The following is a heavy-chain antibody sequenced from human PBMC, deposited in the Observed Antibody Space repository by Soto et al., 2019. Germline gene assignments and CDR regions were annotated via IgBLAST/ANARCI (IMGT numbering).Heavy chain of an antibody. CDR2: FDPEDGET. CDR3: ARGYYDILTGYYAPIDY. D-gene: IGHD3-9*01. J-gene: IGHJ4*02. V-gene: IGHV1-24*01. Sequence: ASVKVSCQVSGYTLTELSMHWVRQAPGKGLEWMGGFDPEDGETIYAQKFQGRVTMTEDTSISTAYMELSSLRSEDTAVYYCARGYYDILTGYYAPIDYWGQGTLVTVSS. CDR1: GYTLTELS.